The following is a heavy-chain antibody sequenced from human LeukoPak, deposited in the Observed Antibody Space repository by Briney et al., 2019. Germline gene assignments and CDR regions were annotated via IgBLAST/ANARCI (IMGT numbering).Heavy chain of an antibody. CDR2: INHSGST. V-gene: IGHV4-34*01. Sequence: SETLSLTCAVYGGSFSGYYWSWIRQPPGKGLEWIGEINHSGSTYYNPSLKSRVTISVDRSKNQFSLKLSSVTAADTAVYYCARASYDILTGSAPFDYWGQGTLVTVSS. CDR1: GGSFSGYY. CDR3: ARASYDILTGSAPFDY. J-gene: IGHJ4*02. D-gene: IGHD3-9*01.